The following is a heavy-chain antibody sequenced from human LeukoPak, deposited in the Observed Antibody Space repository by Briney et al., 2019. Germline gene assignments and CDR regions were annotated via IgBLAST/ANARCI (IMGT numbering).Heavy chain of an antibody. CDR3: AKDSHLAVVVVPAEWDY. CDR2: IRYDGGNK. Sequence: PGGSLRLSCAASGFTFNSYGMHWVRQAPGKGLEWVAFIRYDGGNKYYADSVKGRFTISRDNSKNSLYLQMNSLSAEDTAVYYCAKDSHLAVVVVPAEWDYWGQGTLVTVSS. D-gene: IGHD2-2*01. CDR1: GFTFNSYG. V-gene: IGHV3-30*02. J-gene: IGHJ4*02.